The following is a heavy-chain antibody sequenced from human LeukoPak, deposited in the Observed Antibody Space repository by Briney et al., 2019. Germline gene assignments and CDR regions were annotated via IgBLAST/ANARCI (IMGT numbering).Heavy chain of an antibody. CDR3: ASPAEGY. CDR1: GFTFSSFW. Sequence: GGSLRLSCAASGFTFSSFWMSWVCQAPGRGLEWVANIRQDGSEKYYVDSVKGQFTISRDNAQNSLYLQMNSLRVEDTAVYYCASPAEGYWGQGTLVTVSS. V-gene: IGHV3-7*03. J-gene: IGHJ4*02. CDR2: IRQDGSEK.